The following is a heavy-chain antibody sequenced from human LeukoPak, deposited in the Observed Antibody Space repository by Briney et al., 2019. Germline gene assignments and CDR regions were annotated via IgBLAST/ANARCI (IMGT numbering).Heavy chain of an antibody. V-gene: IGHV3-74*01. CDR2: ISSDGSST. CDR3: ARLVGSYWYFDL. D-gene: IGHD1-26*01. J-gene: IGHJ2*01. CDR1: GFTFSGYW. Sequence: GGSLRLSCVASGFTFSGYWMHWVRQVPGEGLVWVSRISSDGSSTSYADSVKGRFTISRDNAKNTLYLQMSSLRAEDTAVYFCARLVGSYWYFDLWGRGTLVTVSS.